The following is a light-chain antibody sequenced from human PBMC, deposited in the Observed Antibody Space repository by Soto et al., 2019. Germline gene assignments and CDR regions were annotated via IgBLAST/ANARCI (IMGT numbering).Light chain of an antibody. Sequence: QSALTQPASVSGSPGQSITISCTGTSSDIGGYNYVSWYQQHPGKAPKLMIYEVSNRPSGFSDRFSGSKSGNTASLTISGLQAEDEADYYCSSFTTITALEVFGGGTKLTVL. V-gene: IGLV2-14*01. CDR2: EVS. CDR3: SSFTTITALEV. CDR1: SSDIGGYNY. J-gene: IGLJ3*02.